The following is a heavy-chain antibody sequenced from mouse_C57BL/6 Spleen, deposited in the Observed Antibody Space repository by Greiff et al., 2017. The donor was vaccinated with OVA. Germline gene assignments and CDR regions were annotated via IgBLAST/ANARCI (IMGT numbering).Heavy chain of an antibody. CDR2: IDPSDSYT. D-gene: IGHD2-1*01. V-gene: IGHV1-69*01. CDR3: AREGNYGNPFAY. J-gene: IGHJ3*01. CDR1: GYTFPSYW. Sequence: QVQLQQPGAELVMPGASVKLSCKASGYTFPSYWMHWVKQRPGQGLEWIGEIDPSDSYTNYNQKFKGKSTLTVDKSSSTAYMQLSSLTSEDSAVYYCAREGNYGNPFAYWGQGTLVTVSA.